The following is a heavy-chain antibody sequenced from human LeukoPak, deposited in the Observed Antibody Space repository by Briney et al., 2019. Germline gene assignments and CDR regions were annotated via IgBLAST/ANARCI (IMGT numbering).Heavy chain of an antibody. D-gene: IGHD3-10*01. CDR3: AREGGDGSGTYYNAHNWFDP. J-gene: IGHJ5*02. V-gene: IGHV4-34*01. CDR2: VYRSGSA. Sequence: SETLSLTCGVYDGSFIGDYWSWIRQSPGMGLEWIGQVYRSGSANYNPSLRSRVTISIDTSKKQFSLKLNSVTATDTAVYYCAREGGDGSGTYYNAHNWFDPWGQGSLVTVSS. CDR1: DGSFIGDY.